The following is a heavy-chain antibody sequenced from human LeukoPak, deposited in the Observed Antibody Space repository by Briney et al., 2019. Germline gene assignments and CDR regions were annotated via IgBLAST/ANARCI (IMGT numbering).Heavy chain of an antibody. CDR1: GYTLTELS. D-gene: IGHD2-2*01. Sequence: AASVKVSCKVSGYTLTELSMHWVRQAPGKGLEWMGGFDPEDGETIYAQKFQGRVTMTEDTSTDTAYMELSSLRSEDTAVYYCATGAPTDIVVVPAAYYYYMDVWGKGTTVTVSS. CDR2: FDPEDGET. V-gene: IGHV1-24*01. J-gene: IGHJ6*03. CDR3: ATGAPTDIVVVPAAYYYYMDV.